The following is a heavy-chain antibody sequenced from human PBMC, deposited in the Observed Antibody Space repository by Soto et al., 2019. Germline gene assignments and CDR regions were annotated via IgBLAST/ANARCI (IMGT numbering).Heavy chain of an antibody. CDR3: ARSPRSSPYFDY. V-gene: IGHV5-51*01. J-gene: IGHJ4*02. Sequence: GESLKISCQCPGYTFSNFWIGWVRQLPGRGLEWMGIIYPGDQETRYSPSFHGKVTISADKSINTAYLQWNSLEASDTAFYFCARSPRSSPYFDYWGQGALVTVSS. CDR1: GYTFSNFW. D-gene: IGHD6-13*01. CDR2: IYPGDQET.